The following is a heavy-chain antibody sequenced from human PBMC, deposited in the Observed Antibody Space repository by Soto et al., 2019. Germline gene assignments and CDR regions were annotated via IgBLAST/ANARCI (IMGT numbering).Heavy chain of an antibody. CDR2: ISSSTI. CDR1: GFTFSTYS. D-gene: IGHD6-13*01. CDR3: AGQGGSRLNWFDP. J-gene: IGHJ5*02. V-gene: IGHV3-48*01. Sequence: EVQLVESGGGLVQPGGSLRLSCAASGFTFSTYSMNLVRQAPGKGLEWVSYISSSTIYYADSVKGRFTISRDNAKNSLYLQMNSLRAEDTAVYYCAGQGGSRLNWFDPWGQGTLVTVSS.